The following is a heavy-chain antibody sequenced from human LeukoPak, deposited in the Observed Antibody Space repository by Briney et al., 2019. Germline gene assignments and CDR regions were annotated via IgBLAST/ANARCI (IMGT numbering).Heavy chain of an antibody. CDR2: INPNSGST. CDR3: AEGIPHIAAAS. Sequence: ASVKVSCKASGYTFTGYYMHWVRQAPGQGLEWMGWINPNSGSTNYAQKFQGRVTMTWDTSISTAYMELSRLRSDDTAVYYCAEGIPHIAAASWGQGTLVTVSS. D-gene: IGHD6-13*01. V-gene: IGHV1-2*02. CDR1: GYTFTGYY. J-gene: IGHJ4*02.